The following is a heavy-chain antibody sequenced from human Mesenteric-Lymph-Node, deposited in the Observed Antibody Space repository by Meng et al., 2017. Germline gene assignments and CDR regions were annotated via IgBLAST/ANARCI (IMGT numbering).Heavy chain of an antibody. V-gene: IGHV3-43*02. J-gene: IGHJ6*02. CDR3: ARGHVGAGRAYSCCMDI. CDR2: ISGDGGST. Sequence: GESLKISCAASGFTFSDYDMNWVRQAPGKGLEWVSPISGDGGSTYYADSVKGRFTISRDNCKNSLYLQMNSLRTEDTALYYCARGHVGAGRAYSCCMDIWGQGTTVTVSS. CDR1: GFTFSDYD. D-gene: IGHD1-26*01.